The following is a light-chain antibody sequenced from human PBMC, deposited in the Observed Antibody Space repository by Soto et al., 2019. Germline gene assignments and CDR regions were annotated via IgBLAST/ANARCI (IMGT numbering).Light chain of an antibody. V-gene: IGLV2-14*01. Sequence: QSALTQPASVSGSPGQSITISCTGTSSDVGGYNYVSWYQQHPGKAPKLMIFDVNNRPSGVSYRFSASKSGNTASLTISGLKAEDEADYYCSSYASDTTPAVFGSGTKVTVL. J-gene: IGLJ1*01. CDR1: SSDVGGYNY. CDR3: SSYASDTTPAV. CDR2: DVN.